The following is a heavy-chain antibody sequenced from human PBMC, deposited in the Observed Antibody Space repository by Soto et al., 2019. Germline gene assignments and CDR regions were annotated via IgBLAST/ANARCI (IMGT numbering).Heavy chain of an antibody. CDR3: ARDAPASYYYDGMDV. J-gene: IGHJ6*02. CDR1: GYTFTSYG. V-gene: IGHV1-18*01. CDR2: ISAYNGNT. D-gene: IGHD2-2*01. Sequence: ASVKVSCKASGYTFTSYGISWVRQAPGQGLEWMGWISAYNGNTNYAQKLQGRVTMTTETSTSTAYMELRSLRSDDTAVYYCARDAPASYYYDGMDVWGQGTTVTVSS.